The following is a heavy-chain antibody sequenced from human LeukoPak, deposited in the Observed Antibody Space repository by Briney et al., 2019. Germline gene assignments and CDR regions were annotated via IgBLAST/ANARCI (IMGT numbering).Heavy chain of an antibody. CDR2: ISSSSSYI. CDR1: GFTFSSYS. D-gene: IGHD4-23*01. Sequence: GGSLRLSCAASGFTFSSYSMNWVRQAPGKGLEWVSSISSSSSYIYYADSVKGRFTISRDNAKNSLYLQMNSLRVEDTAVYYCARGRPHGNDYWGQGTLVTVSS. J-gene: IGHJ4*02. V-gene: IGHV3-21*01. CDR3: ARGRPHGNDY.